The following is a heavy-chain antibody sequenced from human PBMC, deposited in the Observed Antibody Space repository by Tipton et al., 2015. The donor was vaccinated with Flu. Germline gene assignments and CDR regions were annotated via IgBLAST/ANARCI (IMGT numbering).Heavy chain of an antibody. D-gene: IGHD3-10*01. Sequence: PGLVKPSETLSLTCTVSGGSISTSTYFWGWIRQPPGKGLEWIGTIYYSGSTYYNPSLKSRLTISVDTSKSQFSLKLSSVTAADTAVYYCATFKRNPYYHFDYWGQGTLVTVSS. CDR1: GGSISTSTYF. V-gene: IGHV4-39*01. CDR3: ATFKRNPYYHFDY. CDR2: IYYSGST. J-gene: IGHJ4*02.